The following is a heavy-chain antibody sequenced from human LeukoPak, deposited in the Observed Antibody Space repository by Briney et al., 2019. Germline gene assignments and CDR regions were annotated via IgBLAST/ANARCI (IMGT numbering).Heavy chain of an antibody. J-gene: IGHJ6*03. V-gene: IGHV3-48*01. CDR1: GFTFSSYS. CDR2: ISSSSSKI. Sequence: GGSLRLSCAASGFTFSSYSMNWVRQAPGKGLEWVSYISSSSSKIHYAASVKGRFTISRDSGKNSVYLQMNSLRAEDTAVYYCARADVDVWGKGTTVVVSS. CDR3: ARADVDV.